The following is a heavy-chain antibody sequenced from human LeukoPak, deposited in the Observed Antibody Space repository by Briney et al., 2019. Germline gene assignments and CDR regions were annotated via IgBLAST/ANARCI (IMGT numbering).Heavy chain of an antibody. CDR3: AKCMAAAGRGEGFDY. Sequence: PGRSLRLSCAASGFTFDDYAMHWVRQAPGKGLEWVSAISGSGGSTYYADSVKGRFTISRDNSKNTLYLQMNSLRAEDTAVYYCAKCMAAAGRGEGFDYWGQGTLVTVSS. D-gene: IGHD6-13*01. CDR1: GFTFDDYA. J-gene: IGHJ4*02. V-gene: IGHV3-23*01. CDR2: ISGSGGST.